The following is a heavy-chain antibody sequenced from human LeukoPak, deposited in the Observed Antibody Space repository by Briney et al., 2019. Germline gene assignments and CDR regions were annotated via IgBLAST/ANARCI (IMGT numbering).Heavy chain of an antibody. J-gene: IGHJ6*02. CDR3: AKDESAMDV. CDR2: ISGSGGST. Sequence: GRSLRLSCAASGHTFSSYAMTWARQAPGKGLEWVSAISGSGGSTYYADSVKGRFTISRDNSKNTLYLQMSSLRDEDTAVYYCAKDESAMDVWGQGTTVTVSS. CDR1: GHTFSSYA. V-gene: IGHV3-23*01.